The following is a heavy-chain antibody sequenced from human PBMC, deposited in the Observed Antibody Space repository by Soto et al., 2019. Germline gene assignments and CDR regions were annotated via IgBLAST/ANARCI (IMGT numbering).Heavy chain of an antibody. CDR2: ISGSGGGT. CDR3: AKAWMDNARQRYFDH. V-gene: IGHV3-23*01. CDR1: GFTFSSYA. J-gene: IGHJ4*02. D-gene: IGHD5-12*01. Sequence: GGSLRLSCAASGFTFSSYAMSWVRQAPGKGLEWVSAISGSGGGTYYADSVKGRFTISRDNSKNTLYLQMNSLRAEDTAVYSCAKAWMDNARQRYFDHWGQGTLVTVSS.